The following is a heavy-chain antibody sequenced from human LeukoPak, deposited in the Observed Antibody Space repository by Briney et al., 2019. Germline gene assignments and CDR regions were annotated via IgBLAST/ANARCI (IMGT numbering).Heavy chain of an antibody. Sequence: ASVKVSCKASGYTVTGYYMHWVRQAPGQGLEWMGWINPNSGGSNYAQKFQGRVTMTRDTSISTAYMELSRLRSDDTAVYYCARGPGGYSSSWYRYWGQGTLVTVSS. CDR3: ARGPGGYSSSWYRY. CDR2: INPNSGGS. CDR1: GYTVTGYY. J-gene: IGHJ4*02. V-gene: IGHV1-2*02. D-gene: IGHD6-13*01.